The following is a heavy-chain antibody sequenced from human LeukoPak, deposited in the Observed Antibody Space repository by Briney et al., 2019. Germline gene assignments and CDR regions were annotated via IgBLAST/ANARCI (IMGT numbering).Heavy chain of an antibody. CDR1: GFTLSTHG. J-gene: IGHJ4*02. CDR2: MWYDGSRE. V-gene: IGHV3-33*01. Sequence: GGSLRLSCAASGFTLSTHGMHWVRQAPGKGLEWVAGMWYDGSREDYADSVKGRFTISRDMSKNTLNLQMNSLRVEDTAMFYCARDLSFGSLDFRGQGTLVAVSS. CDR3: ARDLSFGSLDF. D-gene: IGHD1-26*01.